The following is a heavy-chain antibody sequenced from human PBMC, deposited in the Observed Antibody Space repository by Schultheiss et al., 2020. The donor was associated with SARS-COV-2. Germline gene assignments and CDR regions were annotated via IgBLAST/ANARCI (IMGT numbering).Heavy chain of an antibody. CDR1: GGSISSTNW. CDR3: ARGLDDYVWGSYRPYNWFDP. CDR2: IYHCGST. D-gene: IGHD3-16*02. J-gene: IGHJ5*02. Sequence: SETLSLTCAVSGGSISSTNWWSWVRQPPGKGLEWIGEIYHCGSTNCNPSLKSRVTISVDKSKNHFSLKLSSVTAADTAVSYCARGLDDYVWGSYRPYNWFDPWGQGTLVTVSS. V-gene: IGHV4-4*02.